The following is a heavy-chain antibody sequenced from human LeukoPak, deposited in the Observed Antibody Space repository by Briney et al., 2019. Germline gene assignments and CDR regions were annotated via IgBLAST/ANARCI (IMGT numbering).Heavy chain of an antibody. J-gene: IGHJ4*02. D-gene: IGHD6-19*01. V-gene: IGHV2-5*01. Sequence: SGPTLVNPTQTLTLTCTFSGFSLTTSGVGVGWIRQPPGKALEWLGFIYWNDDKRYSPSLNSRLTITKDTSKNQVVLIMTNMDPVDTATYYCAHVVAGLRVFDFWGQGSLVTVSS. CDR3: AHVVAGLRVFDF. CDR1: GFSLTTSGVG. CDR2: IYWNDDK.